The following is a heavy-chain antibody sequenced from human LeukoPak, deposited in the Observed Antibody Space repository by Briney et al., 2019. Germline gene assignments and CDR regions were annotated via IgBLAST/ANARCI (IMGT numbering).Heavy chain of an antibody. J-gene: IGHJ4*02. V-gene: IGHV3-48*04. Sequence: PGGSLRLSCAASAFTFSSYGMIWVRQAPGKGLEWLSYITYSSSAIYYADSVKGRFTISRDNAKDSLYLRMSNLRAEDTALYYCVRDAASPDFWGQGTLVTVSS. CDR3: VRDAASPDF. CDR1: AFTFSSYG. CDR2: ITYSSSAI. D-gene: IGHD6-25*01.